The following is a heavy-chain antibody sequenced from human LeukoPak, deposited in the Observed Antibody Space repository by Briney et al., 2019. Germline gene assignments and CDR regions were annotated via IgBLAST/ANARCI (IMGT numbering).Heavy chain of an antibody. CDR3: ARDDYGDYYFDY. Sequence: QPGGSLRLSCAASGXTFSSYAMHWVRQAPGKGLEWVAVISYDGSNKYYADSVKGRFTISRDNSKNTLYLQMNSLRAEDTAVYYCARDDYGDYYFDYWGQGTLVTVSS. J-gene: IGHJ4*02. D-gene: IGHD4-17*01. CDR1: GXTFSSYA. V-gene: IGHV3-30-3*01. CDR2: ISYDGSNK.